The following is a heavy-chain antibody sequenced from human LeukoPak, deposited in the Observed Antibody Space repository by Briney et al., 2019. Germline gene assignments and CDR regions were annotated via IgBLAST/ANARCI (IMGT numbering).Heavy chain of an antibody. CDR1: GFTFDDYA. CDR2: ISWNSGSI. J-gene: IGHJ4*02. CDR3: AKDTNHAVTTELHGDAYFDY. D-gene: IGHD4-11*01. V-gene: IGHV3-9*01. Sequence: GGSLRLSCAASGFTFDDYAMHWVRQAPGKGLEWVSGISWNSGSIGYAGSVKGRFTISRDNAKNSLYLQMNSLRAEDTALYYCAKDTNHAVTTELHGDAYFDYWGQGTLVTVSS.